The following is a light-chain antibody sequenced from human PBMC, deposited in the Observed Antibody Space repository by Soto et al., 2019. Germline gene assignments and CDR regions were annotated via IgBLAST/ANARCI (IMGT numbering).Light chain of an antibody. J-gene: IGLJ2*01. CDR3: AAWDASLNGVI. CDR2: SNN. Sequence: QSVLTQPPSASGTPGQRVTISCSGSSSNIGTFTVNWYQQVPGTAPKLLIYSNNQRPSGVPDRFSGSKSGTSASLAISGLQSEDEADYYCAAWDASLNGVIFGGGTKLTVL. V-gene: IGLV1-44*01. CDR1: SSNIGTFT.